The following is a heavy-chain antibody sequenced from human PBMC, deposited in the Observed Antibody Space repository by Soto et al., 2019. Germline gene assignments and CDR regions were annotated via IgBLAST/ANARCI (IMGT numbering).Heavy chain of an antibody. D-gene: IGHD3-10*01. Sequence: QVQLQESGPGLVKPSETLSLTCTVSGGSISSYYWSWIRQPPGKGLEWIGYIYYSGSTNYNPSLKSRVTISVDTSKNQFSLKLSSVTAADTAVYYCARVNYGSGSYRAHEYYFDYWGQGTLVTVSS. CDR1: GGSISSYY. J-gene: IGHJ4*02. CDR2: IYYSGST. CDR3: ARVNYGSGSYRAHEYYFDY. V-gene: IGHV4-59*01.